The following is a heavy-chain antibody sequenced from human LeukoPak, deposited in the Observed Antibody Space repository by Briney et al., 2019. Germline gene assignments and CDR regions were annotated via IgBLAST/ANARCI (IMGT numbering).Heavy chain of an antibody. D-gene: IGHD6-19*01. V-gene: IGHV3-20*04. CDR1: GFLFDDYG. Sequence: GGSLRLSCAASGFLFDDYGMSWVRQAPGKGLEWVSSINWNGGSTGYADSVKGRFTISRDNAKNSLYLQMNSLRAEDTALYYCARASIAVAATLYYFDYWGQGTLVTVSS. CDR3: ARASIAVAATLYYFDY. CDR2: INWNGGST. J-gene: IGHJ4*02.